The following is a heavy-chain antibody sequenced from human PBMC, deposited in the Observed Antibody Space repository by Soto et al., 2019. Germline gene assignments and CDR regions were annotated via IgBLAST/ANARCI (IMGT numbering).Heavy chain of an antibody. V-gene: IGHV3-30*18. CDR3: AKDQSHVFPRDSSGYYFDY. CDR2: ISYDGSNK. J-gene: IGHJ4*02. D-gene: IGHD3-22*01. CDR1: GFTFSSYG. Sequence: GGSLRLSCAASGFTFSSYGMHWVRQAPGKGLEWVAVISYDGSNKYYADSVKGRFTISRDNSKNTLYLQMNSLRAEDTAVYYCAKDQSHVFPRDSSGYYFDYWGQGTLVTVSS.